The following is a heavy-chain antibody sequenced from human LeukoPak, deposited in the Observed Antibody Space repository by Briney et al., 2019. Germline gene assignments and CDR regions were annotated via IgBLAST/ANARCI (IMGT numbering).Heavy chain of an antibody. J-gene: IGHJ4*02. CDR2: MNPNSGNT. Sequence: ASVKVSCKASGYTFTSYDINWVRQATGQGLEWMGWMNPNSGNTGYAQKFQGRVTMTRNTSTSTAYMELSSLRSEDTAVYYCARAGYCSGGSCYVVPDYWGQGTLVTVSS. CDR3: ARAGYCSGGSCYVVPDY. D-gene: IGHD2-15*01. V-gene: IGHV1-8*01. CDR1: GYTFTSYD.